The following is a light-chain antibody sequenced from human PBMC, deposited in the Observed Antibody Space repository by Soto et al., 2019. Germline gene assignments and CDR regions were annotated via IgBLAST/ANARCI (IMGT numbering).Light chain of an antibody. Sequence: DIQMTQSPSSVSASVGDRVTITCRASQTISTWLSWYQQKPGRAPKLLIYAASSLQSGVPSRFSGSESGKDFTLTISSLQPEDFATYYCQQIQTFPPTLGGGTKVEIK. J-gene: IGKJ4*01. CDR3: QQIQTFPPT. CDR1: QTISTW. CDR2: AAS. V-gene: IGKV1-12*01.